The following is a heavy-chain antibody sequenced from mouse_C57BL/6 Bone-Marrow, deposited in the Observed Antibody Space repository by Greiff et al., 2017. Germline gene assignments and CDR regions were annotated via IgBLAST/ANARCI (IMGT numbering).Heavy chain of an antibody. D-gene: IGHD1-1*01. CDR2: ISSGGSYT. CDR3: ARGPTGRGDY. J-gene: IGHJ2*01. Sequence: EVKLMESGGDLVKPGGSLKLSCAASGFTFSIYGMSWVRQTPDKRLEWVATISSGGSYTYYPDSVKGRFTISRDNAKNTLYLQMSSLKSEDTAMYYCARGPTGRGDYWGQGTTLTVSS. V-gene: IGHV5-6*01. CDR1: GFTFSIYG.